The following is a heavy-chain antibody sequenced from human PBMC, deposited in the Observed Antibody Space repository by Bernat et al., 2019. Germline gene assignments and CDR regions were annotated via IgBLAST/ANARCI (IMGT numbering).Heavy chain of an antibody. D-gene: IGHD3-9*01. Sequence: EVQLVESGGGLVKPGGSLRLSCAASGFTFSNAWMSWVRQAPGKGLEWVGRIKSKTDGGTTDYAAPVKGRFTISRDDSKNTLYLQMNSLKTEDTAVYYCTTDSLTGTDAFDIWGQGTMVTVSS. CDR3: TTDSLTGTDAFDI. V-gene: IGHV3-15*01. CDR1: GFTFSNAW. J-gene: IGHJ3*02. CDR2: IKSKTDGGTT.